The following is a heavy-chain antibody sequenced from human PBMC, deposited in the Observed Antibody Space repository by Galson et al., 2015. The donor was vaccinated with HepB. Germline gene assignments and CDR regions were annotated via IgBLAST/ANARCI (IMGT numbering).Heavy chain of an antibody. Sequence: SLRLSCAASGFSFDDYAMHWVRQAPGKGLEWVSGISWNSGSIGYADSVKGRFTISRDNAKNSLYLQMNSLRAEDTALYYCAKDRTRYYYYYMDVWGKGTTVTVSS. CDR2: ISWNSGSI. J-gene: IGHJ6*03. CDR3: AKDRTRYYYYYMDV. V-gene: IGHV3-9*01. CDR1: GFSFDDYA.